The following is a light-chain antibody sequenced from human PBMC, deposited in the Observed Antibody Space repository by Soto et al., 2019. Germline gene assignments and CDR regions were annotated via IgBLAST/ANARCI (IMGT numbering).Light chain of an antibody. Sequence: DIQLTQSPSFLSASVGDRVTITCRASQGISSNLAWYQQKPGKAPNLLIYVASALQSGVPSRFSGSGSGTEFTLTINSLQPEDFATYYCQQLNGFPLTFGGGTKVEIQ. CDR2: VAS. V-gene: IGKV1-9*01. CDR3: QQLNGFPLT. CDR1: QGISSN. J-gene: IGKJ4*01.